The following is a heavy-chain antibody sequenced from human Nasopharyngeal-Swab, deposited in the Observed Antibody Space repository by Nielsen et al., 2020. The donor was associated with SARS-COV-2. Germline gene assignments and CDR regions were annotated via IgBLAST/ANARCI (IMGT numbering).Heavy chain of an antibody. CDR3: AKDRARGGMDV. CDR1: GFTFSSYA. CDR2: ISGSGGST. J-gene: IGHJ6*02. V-gene: IGHV3-23*01. D-gene: IGHD3-10*01. Sequence: ESLKISCAASGFTFSSYAMSWVRQAPGKGLEWVSAISGSGGSTYYADSVKGRFTISRDNSKNTLYLQMNSLRAEDTAVYYCAKDRARGGMDVWGQGTTVTVSS.